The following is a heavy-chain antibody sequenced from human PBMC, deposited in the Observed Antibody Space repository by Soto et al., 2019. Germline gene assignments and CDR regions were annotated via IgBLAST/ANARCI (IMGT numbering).Heavy chain of an antibody. CDR3: AREGSSGSYFPN. Sequence: QVQLVQSGAEVKKPGSSVKVSCKASGGTLSSYAISWVRQAPGQGLEWMGGIIPLLGTANYAQKFQGRVTITADESTSTAYMELSSLRSEDTAVYYCAREGSSGSYFPNWGQGPLFTVAS. V-gene: IGHV1-69*01. J-gene: IGHJ4*02. CDR1: GGTLSSYA. D-gene: IGHD1-26*01. CDR2: IIPLLGTA.